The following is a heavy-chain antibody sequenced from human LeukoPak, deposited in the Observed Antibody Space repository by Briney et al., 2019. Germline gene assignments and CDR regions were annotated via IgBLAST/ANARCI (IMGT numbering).Heavy chain of an antibody. J-gene: IGHJ4*02. D-gene: IGHD6-6*01. V-gene: IGHV3-23*01. CDR3: AKDLDIVSSSDFVDY. CDR2: ISGSGGST. Sequence: GGSLRLSXAASGFTFSSYAMSWVRQAPGKGLEWVSAISGSGGSTYYADSVKGRFTISRDNSKNTLYLQMNSLRAEDTAVYYCAKDLDIVSSSDFVDYWGQGTLVTVSS. CDR1: GFTFSSYA.